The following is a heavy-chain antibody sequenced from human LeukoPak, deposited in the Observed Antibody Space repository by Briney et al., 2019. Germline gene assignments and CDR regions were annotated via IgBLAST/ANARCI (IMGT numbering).Heavy chain of an antibody. CDR1: GFIYTSYW. D-gene: IGHD1-26*01. CDR2: IKQDGSEK. J-gene: IGHJ4*02. V-gene: IGHV3-7*01. CDR3: ARELGSYYGLDY. Sequence: GGSLRLSCAASGFIYTSYWMSWVRQAPGKGLEWVANIKQDGSEKYYVDSVKGRFTISRDNAKNTLYLQMNSLRAEDTAVYYCARELGSYYGLDYWGQGTLVTVSS.